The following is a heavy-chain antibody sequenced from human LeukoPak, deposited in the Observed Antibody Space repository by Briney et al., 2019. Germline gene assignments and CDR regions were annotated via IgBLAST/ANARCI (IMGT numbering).Heavy chain of an antibody. CDR2: ISGSGGST. CDR3: AKDTNYDIVVEYFQH. CDR1: GFTFSSYA. Sequence: GGSLRFSCAASGFTFSSYAMSWVRQAPGKGLEWVSAISGSGGSTYYADSVKGRFTISRDNSKNTLYLQMNSLRAEDTAVYYCAKDTNYDIVVEYFQHWGQGTLVTVSS. V-gene: IGHV3-23*01. J-gene: IGHJ1*01. D-gene: IGHD2-15*01.